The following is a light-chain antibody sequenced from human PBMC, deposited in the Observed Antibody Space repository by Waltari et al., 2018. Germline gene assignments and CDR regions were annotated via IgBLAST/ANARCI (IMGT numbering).Light chain of an antibody. CDR2: DVS. CDR1: SRDAGGYNH. V-gene: IGLV2-11*01. J-gene: IGLJ1*01. CDR3: CSYAGSYTYV. Sequence: QSALTQPRSGSGSPGQSVPLLCTGTSRDAGGYNHVAWYQPHPGKAPKLMIYDVSKRPSGVPDRFSGSKSGNTASLTISGLQAEDEADYYCCSYAGSYTYVFGTGTKVTVL.